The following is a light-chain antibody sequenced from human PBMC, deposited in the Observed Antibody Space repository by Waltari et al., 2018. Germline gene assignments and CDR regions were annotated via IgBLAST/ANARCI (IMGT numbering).Light chain of an antibody. CDR2: YDS. J-gene: IGLJ1*01. CDR1: NIADKN. Sequence: SYVLTQAPSVSVAPGETARITCGGNNIADKNVHWYQQKPGQAPVLVIFYDSDRPSGIPERVAGSNSGNTATLTISRAEAGDEGDYYCQVWDTSIDLSVFGTGTKVTVL. CDR3: QVWDTSIDLSV. V-gene: IGLV3-21*04.